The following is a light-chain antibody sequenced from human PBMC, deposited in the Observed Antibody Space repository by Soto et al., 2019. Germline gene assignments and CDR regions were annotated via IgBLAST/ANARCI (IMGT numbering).Light chain of an antibody. J-gene: IGKJ1*01. CDR1: QSVTSSY. V-gene: IGKV3-20*01. CDR3: QQYGSAPWT. Sequence: EIVLTQSPDTLSLSPGERATLSCRASQSVTSSYLAWYQQRPGRAPRLLIYGASSRATDIPDRLSGSGSGTDFTLTISRLEPEDFAVYSCQQYGSAPWTFGQGTKVEIK. CDR2: GAS.